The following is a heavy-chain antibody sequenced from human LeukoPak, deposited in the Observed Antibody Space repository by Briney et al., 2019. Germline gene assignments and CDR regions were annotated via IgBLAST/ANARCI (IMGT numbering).Heavy chain of an antibody. D-gene: IGHD5-24*01. CDR3: ARGGDGYTYLGLAY. CDR2: IYYSGST. J-gene: IGHJ4*02. V-gene: IGHV4-39*07. Sequence: SETLSLTCNVFGGSIDDPNYYWGWIRQPPGKGLEWIGSIYYSGSTYYNPSLKSRVTISVDTSKNQFSLKLSSVTAADTAVYYCARGGDGYTYLGLAYWGQGTLVTVSS. CDR1: GGSIDDPNYY.